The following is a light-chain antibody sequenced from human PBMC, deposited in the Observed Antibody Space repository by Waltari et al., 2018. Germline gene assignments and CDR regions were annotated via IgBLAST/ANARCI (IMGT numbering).Light chain of an antibody. CDR2: KDT. CDR3: QSADSSGAYVV. Sequence: SFELTQPPSVSVSPGQPARITCPGDVLPKQYAHWYQQRPGQAPLLIIYKDTERPSGIPERFSGSSSGTTVALTISGVLAEDEADYHCQSADSSGAYVVFGGGTKLTVL. V-gene: IGLV3-25*03. CDR1: VLPKQY. J-gene: IGLJ2*01.